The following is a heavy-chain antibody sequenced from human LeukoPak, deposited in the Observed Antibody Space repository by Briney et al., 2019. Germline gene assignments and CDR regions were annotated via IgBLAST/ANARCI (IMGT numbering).Heavy chain of an antibody. J-gene: IGHJ3*02. CDR2: ISRISSSSSYT. V-gene: IGHV3-11*05. Sequence: GGSLRLSCAASGFTFSDYYMSWIRQAPGKGLEWLSYISRISSSSSYTNYADSVRGRFTISRDNAKNSLYLQMNSLRAEDTAAYYCARGGSGPFDAFDIWGQGTMVTVSS. CDR3: ARGGSGPFDAFDI. D-gene: IGHD3-10*01. CDR1: GFTFSDYY.